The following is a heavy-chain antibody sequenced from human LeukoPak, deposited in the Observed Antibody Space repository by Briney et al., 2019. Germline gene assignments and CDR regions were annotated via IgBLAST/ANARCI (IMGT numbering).Heavy chain of an antibody. J-gene: IGHJ4*02. CDR3: AKDFVGWVGPPIVVVPAAGLLDY. CDR1: GFTFSSYA. D-gene: IGHD2-2*01. V-gene: IGHV3-23*01. Sequence: PGGSLRLSCAASGFTFSSYAMSWVRQAPGKGLEWVSAISGSGGSTYYADSVKGRFTISRDNSKNTLYLQMNSLRAEDTAVYYCAKDFVGWVGPPIVVVPAAGLLDYWGQGTLVTVSS. CDR2: ISGSGGST.